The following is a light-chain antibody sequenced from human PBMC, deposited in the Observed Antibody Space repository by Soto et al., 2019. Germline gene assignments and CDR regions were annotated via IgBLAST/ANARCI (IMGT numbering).Light chain of an antibody. J-gene: IGKJ2*01. V-gene: IGKV3-20*01. CDR3: HQYHSPPQT. CDR2: AAS. CDR1: QTMTRAY. Sequence: EIVLMQSPGTLSLSPGERATLSCRASQTMTRAYVAWYQQKPGQAPRLLIYAASYRATGISDKFSGSGSGTAISLTISILEPEDSAVYYCHQYHSPPQTFGQGTKVEIK.